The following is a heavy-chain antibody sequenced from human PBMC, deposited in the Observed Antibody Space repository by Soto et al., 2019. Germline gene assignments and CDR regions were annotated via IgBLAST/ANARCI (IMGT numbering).Heavy chain of an antibody. CDR2: ISGSGGST. J-gene: IGHJ4*02. Sequence: LRLSCAASGFTFSSYAMSWVRQAPGKGLEWVSAISGSGGSTYYADSVKGRFTISRDNSKNTLYLQMNSLRAEDTAVYYCAKIRDTDYYDSSGYYYVWGQGTLVTVSS. V-gene: IGHV3-23*01. D-gene: IGHD3-22*01. CDR1: GFTFSSYA. CDR3: AKIRDTDYYDSSGYYYV.